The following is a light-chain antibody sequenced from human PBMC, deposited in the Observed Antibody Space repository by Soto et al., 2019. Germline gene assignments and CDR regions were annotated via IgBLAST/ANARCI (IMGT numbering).Light chain of an antibody. CDR2: TTS. CDR1: QGIYNF. J-gene: IGKJ5*01. Sequence: DIQLTQSPSFLSASVGDRVTITCRASQGIYNFLAWYQQKPGKAPKLLIHTTSTLQSVVPSRFSGRGSGTEFTLTISSLQPEDFATYYCKHRHSYPITFGQGTRLEIK. V-gene: IGKV1-9*01. CDR3: KHRHSYPIT.